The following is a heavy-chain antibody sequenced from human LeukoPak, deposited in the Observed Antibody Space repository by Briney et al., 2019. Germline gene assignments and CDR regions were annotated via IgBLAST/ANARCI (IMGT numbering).Heavy chain of an antibody. V-gene: IGHV4-59*02. CDR3: ARARYANAWYAFDI. CDR2: LTHSGSS. Sequence: SETLSLTCTVSGGSVSSYYWSWIRRPPGRGLEWIAYLTHSGSSDSNPSLTSRVTTLVDTSKNQFSLKLTSVTAADTAVYYCARARYANAWYAFDIWGHGTMVTVSS. J-gene: IGHJ3*02. CDR1: GGSVSSYY. D-gene: IGHD2-2*01.